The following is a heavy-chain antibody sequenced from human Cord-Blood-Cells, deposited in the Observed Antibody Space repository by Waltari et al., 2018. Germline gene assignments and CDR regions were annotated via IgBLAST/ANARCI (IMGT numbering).Heavy chain of an antibody. D-gene: IGHD1-7*01. CDR1: GGSVSSGSYY. CDR2: IYYRGST. Sequence: QVQLQESGPGLVKPSETLSLTCTVSGGSVSSGSYYWSWIRQPPGKGLEWIGYIYYRGSTNYNPSLKSRGTISVDTSKNQFSLKLSSVTAADTAVYYCARAPTNWNYVDYAFDIWGQGTMVTVSS. J-gene: IGHJ3*02. V-gene: IGHV4-61*01. CDR3: ARAPTNWNYVDYAFDI.